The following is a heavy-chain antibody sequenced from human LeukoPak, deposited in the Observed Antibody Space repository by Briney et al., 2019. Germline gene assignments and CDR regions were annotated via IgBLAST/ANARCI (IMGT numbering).Heavy chain of an antibody. D-gene: IGHD3-3*01. Sequence: PGGSLRLSCAASGFTFSSYAMSWVRQAPGKGLEWVSAISGSGGSTYYADSVKGRFTISRDNSKNTLYLQMNSLRAEDTAVYYCAKCRSNYDFWSGNDYYYMDVWGKGTRSPSP. CDR3: AKCRSNYDFWSGNDYYYMDV. CDR2: ISGSGGST. CDR1: GFTFSSYA. J-gene: IGHJ6*03. V-gene: IGHV3-23*01.